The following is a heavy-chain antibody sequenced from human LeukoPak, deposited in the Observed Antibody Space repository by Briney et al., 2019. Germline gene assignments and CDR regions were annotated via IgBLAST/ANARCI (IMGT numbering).Heavy chain of an antibody. CDR3: AKGPYSNSWYPFDY. J-gene: IGHJ4*02. D-gene: IGHD6-13*01. Sequence: GESLQISCKGSGYSFTNYWIGWVRQMPGKGLEWMGIIDPGDSDTRYSPSFQGQVTISADKSLNTAYLQWSSLKASDTAMYYCAKGPYSNSWYPFDYWGQGTLVTVSS. CDR2: IDPGDSDT. V-gene: IGHV5-51*01. CDR1: GYSFTNYW.